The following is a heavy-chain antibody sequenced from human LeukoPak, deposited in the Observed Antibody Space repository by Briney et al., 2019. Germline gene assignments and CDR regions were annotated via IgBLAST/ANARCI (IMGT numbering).Heavy chain of an antibody. D-gene: IGHD3-22*01. CDR1: GAPIRTYY. CDR2: ISDSGST. Sequence: SETLSLTCAVSGAPIRTYYWDWIRRAPGKGVEGLGCISDSGSTYYNPSLKSRVTISLDTSKTPFSLKHTSVTAADTAPCFCTNGYYDPFDYWGQGMMVTVSS. CDR3: TNGYYDPFDY. V-gene: IGHV4-59*01. J-gene: IGHJ4*02.